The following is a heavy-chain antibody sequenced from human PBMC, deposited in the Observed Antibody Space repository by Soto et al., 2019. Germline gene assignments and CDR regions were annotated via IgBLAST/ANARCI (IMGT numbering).Heavy chain of an antibody. CDR2: ISYDGSNK. J-gene: IGHJ4*02. Sequence: GGSLRLSCAASGFTFSSYAMHWVRQAPGKGLEWVAVISYDGSNKYYADSVKGRFTISRDNSKNTLYLQMNSLRAEDTAVYYCARDSGYGDYSGNFDYWGQGTLVTVSS. CDR1: GFTFSSYA. CDR3: ARDSGYGDYSGNFDY. V-gene: IGHV3-30-3*01. D-gene: IGHD4-17*01.